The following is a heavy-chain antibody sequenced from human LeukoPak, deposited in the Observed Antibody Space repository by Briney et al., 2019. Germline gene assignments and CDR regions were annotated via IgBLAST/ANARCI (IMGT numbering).Heavy chain of an antibody. D-gene: IGHD3-10*01. J-gene: IGHJ2*01. V-gene: IGHV4-34*01. CDR2: INHGGST. Sequence: SETLSLTCAVYGGSFSGYYWSWIRQPPGKGLEWIGEINHGGSTNYNPSLKSRVTISVDTSKNQFSLKLSSVTAADTAVYYCARKAYYYGSGSYYNHPLGRYFDLWGRGTLVTVSS. CDR1: GGSFSGYY. CDR3: ARKAYYYGSGSYYNHPLGRYFDL.